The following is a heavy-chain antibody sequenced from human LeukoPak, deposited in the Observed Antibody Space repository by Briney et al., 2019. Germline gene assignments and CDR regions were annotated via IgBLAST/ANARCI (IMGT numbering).Heavy chain of an antibody. V-gene: IGHV1-2*02. J-gene: IGHJ4*02. D-gene: IGHD6-19*01. CDR3: AREDSSGWYGLDY. CDR2: INPNSGGT. Sequence: ASVKVSCKASGYIFTGYYIHWVRQAPGQGLEWMGWINPNSGGTNYAQRFQGRVAMTRDTPISTAYMELSRLRSDDTAVYYCAREDSSGWYGLDYWGQGTLVTVSS. CDR1: GYIFTGYY.